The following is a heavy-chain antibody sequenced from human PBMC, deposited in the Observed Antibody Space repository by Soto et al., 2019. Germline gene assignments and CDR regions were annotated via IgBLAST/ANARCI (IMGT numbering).Heavy chain of an antibody. V-gene: IGHV3-66*01. CDR2: IYSGGST. Sequence: GGSLRLSCAASGFTVSSNYMSWVRQAPGKGLEWVSVIYSGGSTYFADSVKDRFSISRDNSKNTLHLQMNSLRAEDTAVYYCAREGRPWGQGTLVTVAS. CDR1: GFTVSSNY. CDR3: AREGRP. D-gene: IGHD2-15*01. J-gene: IGHJ5*02.